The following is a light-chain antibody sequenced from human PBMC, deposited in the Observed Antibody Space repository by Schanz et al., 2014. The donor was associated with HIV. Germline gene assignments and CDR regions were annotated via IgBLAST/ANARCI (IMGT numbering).Light chain of an antibody. CDR2: EVS. CDR1: SSDVGSYNL. J-gene: IGLJ1*01. V-gene: IGLV2-23*02. CDR3: CSLAASLTRV. Sequence: QSALTQPASVSGSPGQSITISCTGTSSDVGSYNLVSWYQQHPGKAPKLMIYEVSKRPSGVSNRFSGSKSGNTASLTISGLQAEDEADYFCCSLAASLTRVFGTGTKLTVL.